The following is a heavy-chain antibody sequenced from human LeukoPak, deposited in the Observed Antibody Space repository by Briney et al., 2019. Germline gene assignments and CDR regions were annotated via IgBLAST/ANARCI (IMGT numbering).Heavy chain of an antibody. CDR3: AKGQKPVIAALAFDY. CDR2: ISGSGTNT. J-gene: IGHJ4*02. CDR1: GVTFSNYA. D-gene: IGHD6-13*01. V-gene: IGHV3-23*01. Sequence: GGSLRLSCAASGVTFSNYAMSWVRQAPGKGLKWVSVISGSGTNTYYADSVKGRFTISRDNSKNTLSLQMNSLRAEDTAVYYCAKGQKPVIAALAFDYWGQGTLVTVSS.